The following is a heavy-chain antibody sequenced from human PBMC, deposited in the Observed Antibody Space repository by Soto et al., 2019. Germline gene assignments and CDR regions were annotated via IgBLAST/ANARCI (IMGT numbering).Heavy chain of an antibody. D-gene: IGHD3-22*01. J-gene: IGHJ5*02. Sequence: SVKVSCKASGGTFSSYAISWVRQAPGQGLEWMGGIIPIFGTANYAQKFQGRVTITADESTSTAYLELSSLRSEDTAVYYCARVEGYYDSSGYYYGSWFDPWGQGTLVTVSS. CDR2: IIPIFGTA. V-gene: IGHV1-69*13. CDR3: ARVEGYYDSSGYYYGSWFDP. CDR1: GGTFSSYA.